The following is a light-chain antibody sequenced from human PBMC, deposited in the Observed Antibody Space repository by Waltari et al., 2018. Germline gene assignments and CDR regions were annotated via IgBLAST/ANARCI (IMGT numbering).Light chain of an antibody. CDR1: ISNIGRNY. V-gene: IGLV1-51*01. Sequence: QSVLTQPPSVSAAPGQKVTVSCSGRISNIGRNYVSWYQQLPGTAPKLLIYDNNKRPSGIPDRFSGSKSGTSATLGITGLQTGDEADYYCGTWDSSLSAVIFGGGTKLTVL. CDR2: DNN. CDR3: GTWDSSLSAVI. J-gene: IGLJ2*01.